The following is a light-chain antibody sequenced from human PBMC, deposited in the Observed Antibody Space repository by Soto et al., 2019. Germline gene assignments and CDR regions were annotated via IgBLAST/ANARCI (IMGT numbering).Light chain of an antibody. V-gene: IGKV1-12*01. Sequence: DIQMTQSPSSVSASVGDRVTITCRASQGISNWLAWYQQQPGKAPKLLIYGASRLQSGVPSRFSGVGSGTHFTLIIRSLQPEDCATYYCQQTNTFLPLTFGGGTKVEI. CDR1: QGISNW. J-gene: IGKJ4*01. CDR2: GAS. CDR3: QQTNTFLPLT.